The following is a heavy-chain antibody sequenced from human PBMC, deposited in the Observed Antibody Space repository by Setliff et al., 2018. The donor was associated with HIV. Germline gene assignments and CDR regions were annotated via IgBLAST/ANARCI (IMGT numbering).Heavy chain of an antibody. CDR3: ARVRYSSAWTIIDDAFDI. CDR1: GYTFTNYA. D-gene: IGHD6-19*01. J-gene: IGHJ3*02. V-gene: IGHV1-3*01. CDR2: INAGNGDT. Sequence: GASVKVSCKASGYTFTNYAMHWVRQAPGQRLEWMGWINAGNGDTKYSQKFQGRVTITRDTSASTAYMELSSLRSEDTAVYYCARVRYSSAWTIIDDAFDIWGQGTTVTVSS.